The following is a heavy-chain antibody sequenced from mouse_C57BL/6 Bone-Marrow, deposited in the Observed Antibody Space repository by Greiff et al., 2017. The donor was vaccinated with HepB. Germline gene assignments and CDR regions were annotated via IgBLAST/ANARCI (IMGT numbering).Heavy chain of an antibody. J-gene: IGHJ4*01. CDR1: GYTFTSYW. V-gene: IGHV1-64*01. CDR2: IHPNSGST. Sequence: QVQLKQPGAELVKPGASVKLSCKASGYTFTSYWMHWVKQRPGQGLEWIGMIHPNSGSTNYNEKFKSKATLTVDKSSSTAYMQLSSLTSEDSAVYYCARRAYSSYAMDYWGQGTSVTVSS. D-gene: IGHD2-12*01. CDR3: ARRAYSSYAMDY.